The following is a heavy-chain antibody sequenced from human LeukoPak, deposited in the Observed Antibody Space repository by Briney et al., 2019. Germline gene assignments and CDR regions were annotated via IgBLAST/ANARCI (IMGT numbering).Heavy chain of an antibody. CDR2: MNPNSGNT. V-gene: IGHV1-8*01. CDR1: GYTFTSYD. Sequence: ASVKVSCKASGYTFTSYDINWVRQATGQGLEWMGWMNPNSGNTGYAQKFQGRVTMTRNTSIGTAYMELSSLRSEDTAVYYCARADRVLGAFDIWGQGTMVTVSS. J-gene: IGHJ3*02. CDR3: ARADRVLGAFDI. D-gene: IGHD6-6*01.